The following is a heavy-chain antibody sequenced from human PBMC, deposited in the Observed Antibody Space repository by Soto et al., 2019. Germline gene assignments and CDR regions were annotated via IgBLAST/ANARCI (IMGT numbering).Heavy chain of an antibody. CDR2: LSAYNGNT. J-gene: IGHJ4*02. V-gene: IGHV1-18*04. CDR3: ARIYCSSARCYSDY. D-gene: IGHD2-2*01. CDR1: GYTFTSHG. Sequence: VKLLQSGAEVKKPGASVKVSCKTSGYTFTSHGISWVRQAPGQGLEWMGWLSAYNGNTNHAQNLQGRVTMTTGKLTGTDYMELSGLRSDDTAVYYCARIYCSSARCYSDYWGQGTLVTVSA.